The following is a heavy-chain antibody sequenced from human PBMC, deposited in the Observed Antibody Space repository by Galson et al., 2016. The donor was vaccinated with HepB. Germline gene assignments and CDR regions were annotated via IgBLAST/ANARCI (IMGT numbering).Heavy chain of an antibody. V-gene: IGHV4-31*03. D-gene: IGHD3-10*01. J-gene: IGHJ4*02. CDR1: GGSISSGGYY. Sequence: TLSLTCTVSGGSISSGGYYWSWIRQHPGKGLEWIGYIYHSGSPYYNPSLKSRVTISVDTSKNQFSLKLSSVTAADTAVYFCARDRSSGSGSFGYWGRGTLVTVSS. CDR2: IYHSGSP. CDR3: ARDRSSGSGSFGY.